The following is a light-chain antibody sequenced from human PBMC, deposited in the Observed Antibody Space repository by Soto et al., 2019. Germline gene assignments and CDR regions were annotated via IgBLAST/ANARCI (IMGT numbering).Light chain of an antibody. CDR3: HQYGSSPPWT. V-gene: IGKV3-20*01. CDR2: DAS. J-gene: IGKJ1*01. CDR1: QSVSSNY. Sequence: EVVLTQSPGTLSLSPGERATPSCRASQSVSSNYLAWYQQKPGQAPRLLIYDASSRAIGIPDRFSGSGSGTDFTLTISRLEPEDFAVYYWHQYGSSPPWTCGQGTKVEIK.